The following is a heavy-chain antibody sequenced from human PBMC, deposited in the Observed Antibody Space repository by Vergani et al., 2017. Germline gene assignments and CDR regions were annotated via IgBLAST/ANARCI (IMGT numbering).Heavy chain of an antibody. CDR2: IKSTFDRGTT. CDR1: GFSFRNAW. D-gene: IGHD3-22*01. Sequence: EVQLVESGGGIVKPGGSLRLSCVASGFSFRNAWMNWVRRTPGKGLEWVGRIKSTFDRGTTDYAAAVKGRFTISRDDSKNTLFLQMNGLKTEDIGVYYCATAPQYCGYGSCCWLREHHYYGIDVWGQGTTVTVSS. J-gene: IGHJ6*02. CDR3: ATAPQYCGYGSCCWLREHHYYGIDV. V-gene: IGHV3-15*07.